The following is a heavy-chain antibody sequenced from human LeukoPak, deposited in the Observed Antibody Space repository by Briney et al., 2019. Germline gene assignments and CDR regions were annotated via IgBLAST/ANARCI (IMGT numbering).Heavy chain of an antibody. CDR2: ISNSGSPI. CDR1: GFTFDSYS. J-gene: IGHJ4*02. D-gene: IGHD2-15*01. V-gene: IGHV3-48*01. Sequence: GGSLRLSCVVSGFTFDSYSMNWVRQAPGKGLEWISYISNSGSPIYYADSVKGRFTISRDKDKSSLYLQMNSLRVEDTAIYYCARVGCSGGTCYDYWGQGTLVTVSS. CDR3: ARVGCSGGTCYDY.